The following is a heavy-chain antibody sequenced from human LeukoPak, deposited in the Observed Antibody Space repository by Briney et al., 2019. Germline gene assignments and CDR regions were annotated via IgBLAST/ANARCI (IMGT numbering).Heavy chain of an antibody. D-gene: IGHD3-22*01. CDR3: ASGTYYYDSSSYRNYYYYYMDV. J-gene: IGHJ6*03. CDR1: GGSISSGSYY. CDR2: IYTSGST. V-gene: IGHV4-61*02. Sequence: PSETLSLTCTVSGGSISSGSYYWSWIRQPAGKGLEWIGRIYTSGSTNYNPSLKSRVTISVDTSKNQFSLKLSSVTAADTAVYYCASGTYYYDSSSYRNYYYYYMDVWGKGTTVTISS.